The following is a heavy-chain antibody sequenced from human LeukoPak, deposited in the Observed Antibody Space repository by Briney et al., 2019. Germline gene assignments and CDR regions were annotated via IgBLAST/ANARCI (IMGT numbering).Heavy chain of an antibody. CDR2: IKQDGSEK. CDR1: GFAFSSYW. V-gene: IGHV3-7*01. J-gene: IGHJ6*02. CDR3: ARYCGGDCYGMDV. Sequence: GGSLRLSCAASGFAFSSYWLSWVRQAPGKGLEWVANIKQDGSEKHYVDSMKGRFTISRDNAKNSLYLQMRSLRPEDTAVYYCARYCGGDCYGMDVWGQGTTVTVSS. D-gene: IGHD2-21*01.